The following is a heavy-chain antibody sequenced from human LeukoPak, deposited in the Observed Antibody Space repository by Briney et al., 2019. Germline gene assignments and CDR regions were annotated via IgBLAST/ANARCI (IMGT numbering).Heavy chain of an antibody. CDR2: ISGSGGST. CDR1: GFTFSSFG. D-gene: IGHD5-24*01. Sequence: PGGSLRLSCAASGFTFSSFGMSWVRQAPGKGLEWVSAISGSGGSTYYADSVKGRFTISRDNSKNTLYLQIHSLRAEDTAVYYCARVPRDRQVFDYWGQGTLVTVSS. V-gene: IGHV3-23*01. CDR3: ARVPRDRQVFDY. J-gene: IGHJ4*02.